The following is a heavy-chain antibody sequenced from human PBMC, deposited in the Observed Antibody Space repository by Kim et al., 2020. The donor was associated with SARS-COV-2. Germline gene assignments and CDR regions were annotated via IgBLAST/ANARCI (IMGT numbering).Heavy chain of an antibody. CDR3: ARAEGKGFGETRPAGY. CDR2: IKQDGSEK. J-gene: IGHJ4*02. CDR1: GFTFSSYW. V-gene: IGHV3-7*01. D-gene: IGHD3-10*01. Sequence: GGSLRLSCAASGFTFSSYWMSWVRQAPGKGLEWVANIKQDGSEKYYVDSVKGRFTISRDNAKNSLYLQMNSLRAEDTAVYYCARAEGKGFGETRPAGYWGQGTLVTVSS.